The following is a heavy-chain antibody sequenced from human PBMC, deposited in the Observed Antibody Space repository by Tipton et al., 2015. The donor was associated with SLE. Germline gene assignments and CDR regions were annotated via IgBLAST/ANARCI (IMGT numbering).Heavy chain of an antibody. CDR1: GDSITNYY. J-gene: IGHJ5*02. Sequence: TLSLTCTVSGDSITNYYWSWIRQPAGKGLEWIGRIDTSGATIYNPSLKSRVTMSKDTSKNQFSLKLSSVTAADSALYFCARWGYSAGPFDPWGQGILVTVSS. D-gene: IGHD4/OR15-4a*01. V-gene: IGHV4-4*07. CDR2: IDTSGAT. CDR3: ARWGYSAGPFDP.